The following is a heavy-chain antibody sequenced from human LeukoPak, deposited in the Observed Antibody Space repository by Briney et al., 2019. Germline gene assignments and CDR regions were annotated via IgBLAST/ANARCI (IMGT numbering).Heavy chain of an antibody. Sequence: GGSLRLSCAASGFTFSSYGMHWVRQAPGKGLEWVAVIWYDGSNKYYADSVKGRFTISRGNSKNTLYLQMNSLRAEDTAVYYCARDDSSGYYRGASYYYYGMDVWGQGTTVTVSS. CDR1: GFTFSSYG. CDR3: ARDDSSGYYRGASYYYYGMDV. V-gene: IGHV3-33*01. D-gene: IGHD3-22*01. CDR2: IWYDGSNK. J-gene: IGHJ6*02.